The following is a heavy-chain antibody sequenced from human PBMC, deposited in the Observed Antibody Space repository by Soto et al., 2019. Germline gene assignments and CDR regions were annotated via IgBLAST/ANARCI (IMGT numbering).Heavy chain of an antibody. CDR2: IWYDGSNK. CDR3: ARDGAVGSVYYYGMDV. D-gene: IGHD6-19*01. CDR1: GFTFSSYG. Sequence: QVQLVESGGGVVQPGRSLRLSCAASGFTFSSYGMHWVRQAPGKGLEWVAVIWYDGSNKYYADSVKGRFTISRDNSKNTLYLQMNSLRAEDTAVYYCARDGAVGSVYYYGMDVWGQGTTVTVSS. J-gene: IGHJ6*02. V-gene: IGHV3-33*01.